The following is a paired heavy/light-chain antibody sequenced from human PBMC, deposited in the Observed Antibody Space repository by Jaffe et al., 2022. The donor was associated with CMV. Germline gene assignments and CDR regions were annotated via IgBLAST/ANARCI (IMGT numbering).Light chain of an antibody. J-gene: IGKJ1*01. CDR1: QSVSSN. Sequence: EIVMTQSPATLSVSPGERATLSCRASQSVSSNLAWYQQKPGQAPWLLIYGASTRATGIPARFSGSGSGTEFTLTISSLQSEDFAVYYCQQYNNWPRTFGQGTKVEIK. V-gene: IGKV3-15*01. CDR3: QQYNNWPRT. CDR2: GAS.
Heavy chain of an antibody. J-gene: IGHJ4*02. D-gene: IGHD2-2*01. Sequence: EVQLVESGGGLVQPGGSLRLSCAASGFTFSTYAMSWVRQAPGKGLEWVSTISGSGGTTYYADSVKGRFTISRDSSKNTLYLQMDSLRAEDTALYYCAKDTCSTTSCRFDYWGQGTLVTVSS. CDR2: ISGSGGTT. CDR1: GFTFSTYA. V-gene: IGHV3-23*04. CDR3: AKDTCSTTSCRFDY.